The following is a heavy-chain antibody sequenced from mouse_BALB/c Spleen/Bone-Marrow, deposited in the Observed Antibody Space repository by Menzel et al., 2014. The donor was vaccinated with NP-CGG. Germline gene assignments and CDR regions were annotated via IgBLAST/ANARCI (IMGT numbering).Heavy chain of an antibody. V-gene: IGHV5-6*02. D-gene: IGHD2-4*01. CDR3: ARHRGRNYEFDY. Sequence: EVKLEESGGDLVKPGGSLKLSCAASGFTFSSYGMSWVSQTPDKRLEWVATISSGGSYTYYPDRVKGRFTISRDNAKNTLYLQMSSLKSEDTAMYYCARHRGRNYEFDYWGPGTLVTVSA. J-gene: IGHJ3*01. CDR1: GFTFSSYG. CDR2: ISSGGSYT.